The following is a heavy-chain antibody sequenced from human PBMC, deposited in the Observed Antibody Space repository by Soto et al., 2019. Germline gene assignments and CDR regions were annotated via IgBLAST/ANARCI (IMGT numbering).Heavy chain of an antibody. Sequence: GGSLRLSFAASGFTFSSYAMSWVRQAPGKGLEWVSVIRSSGDRTYYADSVKGRFTISRDNSKNTLYMQMNSLRAEDTAVYYCAKQQGPGTPYYYAMDVWGQGTTVTVSS. V-gene: IGHV3-23*01. CDR3: AKQQGPGTPYYYAMDV. CDR2: IRSSGDRT. CDR1: GFTFSSYA. D-gene: IGHD1-1*01. J-gene: IGHJ6*02.